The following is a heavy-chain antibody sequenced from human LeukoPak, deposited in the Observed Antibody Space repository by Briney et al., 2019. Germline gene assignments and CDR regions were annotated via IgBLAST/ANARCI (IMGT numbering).Heavy chain of an antibody. D-gene: IGHD2-21*01. V-gene: IGHV1-69*13. CDR2: IIPIFGTA. CDR1: GGTFSSYA. J-gene: IGHJ1*01. Sequence: SVKVSCKASGGTFSSYAISWVRQAPGQGLEWMGGIIPIFGTAKYAQKFQGRVTITADESTSTAYMELCSLRSEDTAVYYCARDSSEFRSLIPHWGQGTLVTVSS. CDR3: ARDSSEFRSLIPH.